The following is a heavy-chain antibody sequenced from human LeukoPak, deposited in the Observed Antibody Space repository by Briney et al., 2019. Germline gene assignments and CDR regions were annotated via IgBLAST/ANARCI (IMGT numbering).Heavy chain of an antibody. Sequence: SETLSLTCAVYGGSFSGYYWSWIRQPPGKGLEWIGEINHSGSTNYNPSLKSRVTTSVDTSKNQFSLKLRSATAADTAVYYCARDSPFDPWGQGTLVTVSS. CDR1: GGSFSGYY. CDR3: ARDSPFDP. J-gene: IGHJ5*02. V-gene: IGHV4-34*01. CDR2: INHSGST. D-gene: IGHD6-13*01.